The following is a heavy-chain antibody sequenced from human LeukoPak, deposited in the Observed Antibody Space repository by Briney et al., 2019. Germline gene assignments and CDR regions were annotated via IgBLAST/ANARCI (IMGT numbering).Heavy chain of an antibody. CDR3: ARESGSYWWFDS. J-gene: IGHJ5*01. CDR2: INPNSGGT. CDR1: GYTFTGYY. D-gene: IGHD1-26*01. Sequence: GASVKVSCKAAGYTFTGYYMHWVRQAPGQGLEWMGWINPNSGGTNYAQKFQGRVTMTRDTSISTAYMELSSLRSDDTAVYYCARESGSYWWFDSWGQGTLVTVSS. V-gene: IGHV1-2*02.